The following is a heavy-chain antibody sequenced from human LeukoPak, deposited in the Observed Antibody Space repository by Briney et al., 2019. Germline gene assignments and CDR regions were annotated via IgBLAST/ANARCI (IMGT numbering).Heavy chain of an antibody. Sequence: SVKVSCKASGCTFSSYAISWVRQAPGQGLEWMGRIIPIFGIANYAQKFQGRVTITADKSTSTAYMELSSLRSEDTAVYYCARTNDYYYDSSGYIDYWGQGTLVTVSS. J-gene: IGHJ4*02. V-gene: IGHV1-69*04. CDR2: IIPIFGIA. D-gene: IGHD3-22*01. CDR3: ARTNDYYYDSSGYIDY. CDR1: GCTFSSYA.